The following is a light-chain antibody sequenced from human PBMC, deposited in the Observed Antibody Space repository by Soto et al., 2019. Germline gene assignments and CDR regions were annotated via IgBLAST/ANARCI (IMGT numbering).Light chain of an antibody. J-gene: IGKJ2*01. Sequence: IQLTQSPSSLSASVGDRVTFTCRASQDISKYITWYQQKPGQAPHLLMYSASTLQSGVPSRFNGAGSGTDFTLTISSRQPEDFAIYYCQQLCRRPPHTVGQGTRLEIK. CDR3: QQLCRRPPHT. CDR2: SAS. V-gene: IGKV1-9*01. CDR1: QDISKY.